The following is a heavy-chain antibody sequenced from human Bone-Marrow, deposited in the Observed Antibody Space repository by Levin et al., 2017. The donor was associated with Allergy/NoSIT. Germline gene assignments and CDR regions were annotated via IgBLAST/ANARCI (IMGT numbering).Heavy chain of an antibody. CDR2: MSGSGDGA. J-gene: IGHJ5*02. D-gene: IGHD3-10*01. V-gene: IGHV3-23*01. CDR1: GFTFSSYA. Sequence: ESLKISCAASGFTFSSYAMNWVRQAPGKGLEWVSAMSGSGDGAYYADSVKGRFTISRDNSKNTVYLQMNSLRAEDTAVYYCGFGYLSFRFDPWGQGTLVTVSS. CDR3: GFGYLSFRFDP.